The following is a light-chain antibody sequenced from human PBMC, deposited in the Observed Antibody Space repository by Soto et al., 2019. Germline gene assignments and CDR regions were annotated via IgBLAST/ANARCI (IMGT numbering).Light chain of an antibody. CDR2: AAS. CDR1: QNIATY. J-gene: IGKJ1*01. V-gene: IGKV1-39*01. CDR3: QQSYNTPPWT. Sequence: IQMTQSPSSLSAYVGDRVTITCRASQNIATYLNWYQQEPGKAPKLLVYAASSLQSGVPPRFSGSGSGTDFTLTISSLQPEDFATYYCQQSYNTPPWTFGQGTKVEIK.